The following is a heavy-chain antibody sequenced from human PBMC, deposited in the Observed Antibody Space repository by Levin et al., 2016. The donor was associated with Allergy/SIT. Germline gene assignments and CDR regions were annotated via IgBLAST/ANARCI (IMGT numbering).Heavy chain of an antibody. Sequence: ASVKVSCKASGYTFSNYGISWVRQAPGQGLEWMGWISTYNGNTNYAQKFQGRVTMTTDPSTNTAYMELRSLMSDDTAVYYCARAFCSGGSCFSRYYFDCWGQGTLVTVSS. CDR3: ARAFCSGGSCFSRYYFDC. V-gene: IGHV1-18*01. D-gene: IGHD2-15*01. CDR2: ISTYNGNT. CDR1: GYTFSNYG. J-gene: IGHJ4*02.